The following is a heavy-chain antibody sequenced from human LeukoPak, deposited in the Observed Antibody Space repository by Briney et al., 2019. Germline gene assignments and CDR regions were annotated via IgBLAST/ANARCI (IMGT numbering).Heavy chain of an antibody. CDR2: LHPNNGAT. V-gene: IGHV1-2*02. J-gene: IGHJ4*02. CDR1: GYTFTGSGWY. Sequence: ASVKVSCKASGYTFTGSGWYLYWLRQAPGQGLECMGWLHPNNGATGYAQKFQGRVAMTTDTSISTAYMELSRLRPDDTAIYYCARDGPAQMVDFDYWGQGTLVTVSS. D-gene: IGHD3-10*01. CDR3: ARDGPAQMVDFDY.